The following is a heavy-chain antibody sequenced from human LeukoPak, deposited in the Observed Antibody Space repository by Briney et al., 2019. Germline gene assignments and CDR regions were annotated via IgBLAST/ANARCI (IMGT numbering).Heavy chain of an antibody. CDR2: INHSGST. Sequence: SETLSLTCAVYGGSFSGYYWSWIRQPPGKGLEWIGEINHSGSTNYNPSLKSRVTISVDTSKNQFSLKLSSVTAADTAVYYCARSRNGGWYAVSDYWGQGTLVTVSS. D-gene: IGHD6-19*01. J-gene: IGHJ4*02. CDR3: ARSRNGGWYAVSDY. V-gene: IGHV4-34*01. CDR1: GGSFSGYY.